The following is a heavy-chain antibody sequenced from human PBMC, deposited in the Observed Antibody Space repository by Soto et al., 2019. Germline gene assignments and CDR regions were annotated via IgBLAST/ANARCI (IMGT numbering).Heavy chain of an antibody. V-gene: IGHV3-33*01. CDR3: ARDPLRYGGYYYYGMDV. Sequence: QVQLVESGGGVVQPGRSLRLSCAASGFTFSSYGMHWVRQAPGKGLEWVAVIWYDGSNKYYADSVKGRFTISRDNSKNTLYLQMNSLRAEDTAVYYCARDPLRYGGYYYYGMDVWGQGTTVTVSS. D-gene: IGHD3-16*01. CDR2: IWYDGSNK. J-gene: IGHJ6*02. CDR1: GFTFSSYG.